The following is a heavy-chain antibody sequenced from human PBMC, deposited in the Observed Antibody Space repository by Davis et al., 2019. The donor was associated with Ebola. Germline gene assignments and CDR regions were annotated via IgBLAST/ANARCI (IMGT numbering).Heavy chain of an antibody. CDR3: ARKGPYWYFDL. CDR2: IKQDGSEK. Sequence: PGGSLRLSCAASGFTVSSNYMSWVRQAPGKGLEWVANIKQDGSEKYYVDSVKGRFTISRDNAKNSLFLQMNSLRAEDTAVYFCARKGPYWYFDLWGRGTLVTVSS. J-gene: IGHJ2*01. V-gene: IGHV3-7*01. CDR1: GFTVSSNY.